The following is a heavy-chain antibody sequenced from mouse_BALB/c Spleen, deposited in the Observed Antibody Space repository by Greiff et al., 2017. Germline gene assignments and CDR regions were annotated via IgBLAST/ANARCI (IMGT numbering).Heavy chain of an antibody. Sequence: QVQLQQSGAELVRPGVSVKISCKGSGYTFTDYAMHWVKQSHAKSLEWIGVISTYYGDASYNQKFKGKATMTVDKSSSTAYMELARLTSEDSAIYYCARSGYGNLYYFDYWGQGTTLTVSS. CDR3: ARSGYGNLYYFDY. V-gene: IGHV1S137*01. CDR1: GYTFTDYA. D-gene: IGHD2-10*02. CDR2: ISTYYGDA. J-gene: IGHJ2*01.